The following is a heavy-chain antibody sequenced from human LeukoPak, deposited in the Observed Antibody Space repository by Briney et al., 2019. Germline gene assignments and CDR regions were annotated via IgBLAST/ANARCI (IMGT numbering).Heavy chain of an antibody. D-gene: IGHD3-3*01. CDR3: AKDFWSGYYTGVNGMDV. Sequence: GGSLRLSCAASGFTFSSYAMSWVRQAPGKGLEWVSAISGSGGSTYYADSAKGRFTISRDNSKNTLYLQMNSLRAEDTAVYYCAKDFWSGYYTGVNGMDVWGQGTTVTVSS. V-gene: IGHV3-23*01. CDR2: ISGSGGST. CDR1: GFTFSSYA. J-gene: IGHJ6*02.